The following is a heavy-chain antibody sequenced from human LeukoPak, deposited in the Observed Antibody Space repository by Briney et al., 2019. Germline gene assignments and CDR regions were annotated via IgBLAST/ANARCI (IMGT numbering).Heavy chain of an antibody. J-gene: IGHJ6*02. CDR3: ARRLVSITIFGVVMDYGMDV. D-gene: IGHD3-3*01. V-gene: IGHV5-51*01. CDR1: GYTFSSYW. CDR2: IYPGGSDT. Sequence: GESLKISCKGSGYTFSSYWIAWVRQMPGGGLEGMGTIYPGGSDTRYSPSFQGQVTMSADKSVSTVYLQWSSLKASDTAMYYCARRLVSITIFGVVMDYGMDVWGQGTTVTVSS.